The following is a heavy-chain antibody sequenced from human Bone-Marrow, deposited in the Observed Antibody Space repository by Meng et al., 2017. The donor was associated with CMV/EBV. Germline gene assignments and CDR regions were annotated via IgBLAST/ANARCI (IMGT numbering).Heavy chain of an antibody. Sequence: ASVKVSCKASGYTFTSYAMHWVRQAPGQRLEWMGWSNAGNGNTKYSQEFQGRVTITRDTSASTAYMELSSLRSEDMAVYYCARGRRYCSRTSCYYFDYWGQGTLVTVSS. CDR3: ARGRRYCSRTSCYYFDY. CDR1: GYTFTSYA. V-gene: IGHV1-3*02. D-gene: IGHD2-2*01. J-gene: IGHJ4*02. CDR2: SNAGNGNT.